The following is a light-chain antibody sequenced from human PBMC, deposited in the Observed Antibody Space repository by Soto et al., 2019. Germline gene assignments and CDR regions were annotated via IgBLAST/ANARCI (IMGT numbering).Light chain of an antibody. J-gene: IGKJ1*01. Sequence: DIVVTQSPASLALSLGERATINCKSSQSVLYSANNNNYLAWYQQKPGQPPKLLIYWASTRESGVPDRFSGSGSGTDFTLTISRLQAEDVAVYYCQQYFSTPWTFGQGTKVEI. CDR3: QQYFSTPWT. CDR1: QSVLYSANNNNY. V-gene: IGKV4-1*01. CDR2: WAS.